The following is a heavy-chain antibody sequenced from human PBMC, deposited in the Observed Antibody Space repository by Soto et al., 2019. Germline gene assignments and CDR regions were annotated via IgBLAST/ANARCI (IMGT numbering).Heavy chain of an antibody. J-gene: IGHJ4*02. D-gene: IGHD3-9*01. V-gene: IGHV3-30*18. CDR1: GFNFSSYG. CDR2: ISYDGRNK. CDR3: AKDHKFQGYDILTGYYTLPDY. Sequence: WGSLRLSCSASGFNFSSYGIHWVRQAPDKGLEWVAAISYDGRNKYYGGSVKGRFTISRDNSKNTLYLQMNSLRAEDTAVYYCAKDHKFQGYDILTGYYTLPDYWGQGTLVTVSS.